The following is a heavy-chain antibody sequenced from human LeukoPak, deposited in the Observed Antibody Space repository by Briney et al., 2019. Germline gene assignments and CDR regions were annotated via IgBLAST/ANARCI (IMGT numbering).Heavy chain of an antibody. Sequence: GGSLRLSCAASGFTFSSYSMNWVRQAPGKGLEWVSSISSSSSYIYYADSVKGRFTISRDNAKNSLYLQMNSLRAEDTAVYYCARDSTENAFDIWGQGTMVTVSS. CDR1: GFTFSSYS. CDR2: ISSSSSYI. V-gene: IGHV3-21*01. J-gene: IGHJ3*02. D-gene: IGHD1-26*01. CDR3: ARDSTENAFDI.